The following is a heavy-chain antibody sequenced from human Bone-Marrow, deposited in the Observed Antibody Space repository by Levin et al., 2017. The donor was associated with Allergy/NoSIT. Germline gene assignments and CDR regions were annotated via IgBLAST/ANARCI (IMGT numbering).Heavy chain of an antibody. CDR1: GFAISRHR. D-gene: IGHD3-22*01. J-gene: IGHJ3*02. CDR3: AKARTVVAFHDAFDI. V-gene: IGHV3-21*04. CDR2: INNAGDSI. Sequence: GGSLRLSCVASGFAISRHRMIWVRQAPGKGLEWVSSINNAGDSIYYADSVKGRFTMSGDNAKNSVYLQMSSLRVEDTALYYCAKARTVVAFHDAFDIWGQGTMVTVSS.